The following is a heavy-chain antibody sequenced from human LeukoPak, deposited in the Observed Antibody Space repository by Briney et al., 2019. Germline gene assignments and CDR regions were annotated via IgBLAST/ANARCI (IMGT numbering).Heavy chain of an antibody. Sequence: GGSLRLSCAASGFTVSTNYMSWVRQAPGKGLEWVSVIYSGGSTYYADSVKGRFTNSRDNSKNTLYLQMNSLRAEDTAVYYCARESSSYYYYGMDVWGQGTTVTVSS. V-gene: IGHV3-53*01. J-gene: IGHJ6*02. CDR3: ARESSSYYYYGMDV. CDR2: IYSGGST. D-gene: IGHD2-2*01. CDR1: GFTVSTNY.